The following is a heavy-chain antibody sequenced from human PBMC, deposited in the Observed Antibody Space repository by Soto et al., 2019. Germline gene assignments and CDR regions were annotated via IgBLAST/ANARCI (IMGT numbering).Heavy chain of an antibody. CDR3: ASLTSIAALDAFDI. CDR2: IIPIFGTA. CDR1: GGTFSSYA. V-gene: IGHV1-69*13. D-gene: IGHD6-6*01. J-gene: IGHJ3*02. Sequence: ASVKVSCKASGGTFSSYAISWVRQAPGQGLEWMGGIIPIFGTANYAQKFQGRVTITADESTSTAYMELSSLGSEDTAVYYCASLTSIAALDAFDIWGQGTMVTVSS.